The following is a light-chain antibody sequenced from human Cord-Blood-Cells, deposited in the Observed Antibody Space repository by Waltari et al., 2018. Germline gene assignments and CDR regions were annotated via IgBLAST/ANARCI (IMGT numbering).Light chain of an antibody. CDR3: AAWDDSLNGVV. J-gene: IGLJ2*01. CDR2: YHD. Sequence: SVLTPPPSVSEAPRQRVTLSRSGSRATLAHNAATCYQHLPDTAPQLHIYYHDLLPSGVSARFSGSKSGTSASLAISGLQSEDEADYYCAAWDDSLNGVVFGGGTKLTVL. CDR1: RATLAHNA. V-gene: IGLV1-36*01.